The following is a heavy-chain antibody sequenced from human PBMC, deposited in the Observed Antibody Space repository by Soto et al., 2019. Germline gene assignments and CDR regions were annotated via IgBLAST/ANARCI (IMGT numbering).Heavy chain of an antibody. CDR3: ARGDHIVVVPAESMDV. CDR2: ISYDGRNK. J-gene: IGHJ6*02. Sequence: QLGESLEPSGPPPGFTFSSFPMPGAARAPARGLEGGAVISYDGRNKYYADSVKARFTISRDNSKNTLYLQMNSLRAEDTAVYYCARGDHIVVVPAESMDVWGQGTTVTVSS. D-gene: IGHD2-2*01. CDR1: GFTFSSFP. V-gene: IGHV3-30*04.